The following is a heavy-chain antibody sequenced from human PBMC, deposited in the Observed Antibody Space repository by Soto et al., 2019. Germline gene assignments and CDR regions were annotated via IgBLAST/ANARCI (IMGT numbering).Heavy chain of an antibody. CDR3: AASQQFDY. Sequence: ASVKVSCKASGYTFTSYGINWGRQAPGQGLEWMGWINTYDGNTNHAQKFQGRVTMTTDTSTSTAYMELRSLSSDDTAVYYCAASQQFDYWGQGTLVTVSS. J-gene: IGHJ4*02. D-gene: IGHD6-13*01. CDR1: GYTFTSYG. V-gene: IGHV1-18*01. CDR2: INTYDGNT.